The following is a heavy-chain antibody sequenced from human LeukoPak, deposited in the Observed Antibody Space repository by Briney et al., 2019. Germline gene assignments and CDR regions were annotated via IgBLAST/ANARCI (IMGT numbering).Heavy chain of an antibody. D-gene: IGHD2-15*01. Sequence: GESLKISCKGSGYSFTSYWIGWVRQMPGKGLEWMGIIYPGDSDTRYSPSFQGQVTISADKSISTAYLQWSSLKASDTAMYYCARLRLEDCSGGSCWGYFDYWGQEPWSPSPQ. V-gene: IGHV5-51*01. J-gene: IGHJ4*01. CDR3: ARLRLEDCSGGSCWGYFDY. CDR2: IYPGDSDT. CDR1: GYSFTSYW.